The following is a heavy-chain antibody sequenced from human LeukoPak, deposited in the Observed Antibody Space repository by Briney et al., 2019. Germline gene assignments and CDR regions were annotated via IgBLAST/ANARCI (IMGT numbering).Heavy chain of an antibody. Sequence: SVKVSCKASGGTFSSYAISWVRQAPGQGLEWMGRIIPILGIANYAQKFQGRVTITADKSTSTAYMELSSLRSEDTAVYYCARAGGDSSPVDYWGQGTLVTVSS. CDR2: IIPILGIA. J-gene: IGHJ4*02. CDR1: GGTFSSYA. V-gene: IGHV1-69*04. D-gene: IGHD6-13*01. CDR3: ARAGGDSSPVDY.